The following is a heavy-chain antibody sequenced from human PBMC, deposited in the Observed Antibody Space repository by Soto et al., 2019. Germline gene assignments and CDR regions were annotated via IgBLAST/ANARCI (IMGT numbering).Heavy chain of an antibody. Sequence: PGGSLSLACEASGFSFSSYAMTWVRQAPGKGLEWVSTISNSGGSTYYADSVKGRFTISRDNSKNTLYLQMNSLRDEDTAVYYCAKDPTVSLRGSDYLGRVSLVTFSS. CDR1: GFSFSSYA. D-gene: IGHD4-17*01. V-gene: IGHV3-23*01. J-gene: IGHJ4*02. CDR3: AKDPTVSLRGSDY. CDR2: ISNSGGST.